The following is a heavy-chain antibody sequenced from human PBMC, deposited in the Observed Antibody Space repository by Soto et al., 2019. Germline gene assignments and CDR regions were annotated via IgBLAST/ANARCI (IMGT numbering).Heavy chain of an antibody. J-gene: IGHJ6*02. CDR2: IYPGDSDT. V-gene: IGHV5-51*01. D-gene: IGHD1-20*01. CDR1: GYRFTSYW. Sequence: GESLKISCKGSGYRFTSYWIGWVRQMPGKGLEWMGIIYPGDSDTRYSPSFQGQVTISADKSISTAYLQWSSLKASDTAMYYCARRYNWNYYGMDVWGQGTTVTVSS. CDR3: ARRYNWNYYGMDV.